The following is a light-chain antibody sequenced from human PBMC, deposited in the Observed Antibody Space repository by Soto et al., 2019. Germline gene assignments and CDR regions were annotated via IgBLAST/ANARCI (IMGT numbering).Light chain of an antibody. Sequence: DIQMTQSPSSLSASVGDRVTITCQASQDISNYLNWYQQKPGKAPKLLIYDASNLETGVPSRFSGSGSGTDFTFTISSLQPEDIATYYCQPYDNLPPFGQGTRLEIK. CDR2: DAS. CDR1: QDISNY. J-gene: IGKJ5*01. V-gene: IGKV1-33*01. CDR3: QPYDNLPP.